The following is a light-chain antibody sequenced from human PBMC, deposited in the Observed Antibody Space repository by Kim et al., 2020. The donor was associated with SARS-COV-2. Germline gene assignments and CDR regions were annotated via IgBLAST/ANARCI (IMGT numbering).Light chain of an antibody. CDR2: KAS. V-gene: IGKV1-5*03. Sequence: DIQMTQSPSTLSASLGDRVTITCRASQSISTWLAWYQQKPGRAPKPLIYKASSLESGVPSRFSGGGSGTEFTLTISSLQPDDLATYYCQHYNSYSITFGGGTKVDIK. CDR1: QSISTW. J-gene: IGKJ4*01. CDR3: QHYNSYSIT.